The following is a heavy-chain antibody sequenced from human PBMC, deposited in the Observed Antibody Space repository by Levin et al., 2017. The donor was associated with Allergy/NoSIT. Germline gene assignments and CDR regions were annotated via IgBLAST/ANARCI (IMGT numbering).Heavy chain of an antibody. J-gene: IGHJ4*02. V-gene: IGHV3-30*18. Sequence: GGSLRLSCAASGFTFSSYGMHWVRQAPGKGLEWVAVISYAGSNKYYADSVKGRITVSRDNSQNTLYLQMNSLRPEDTAVYYCAKDHYGSGSYGYFDYWGQGTLVTVSS. D-gene: IGHD3-10*01. CDR3: AKDHYGSGSYGYFDY. CDR2: ISYAGSNK. CDR1: GFTFSSYG.